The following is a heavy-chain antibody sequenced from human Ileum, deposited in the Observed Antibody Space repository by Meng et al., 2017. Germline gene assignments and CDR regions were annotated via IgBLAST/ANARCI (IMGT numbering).Heavy chain of an antibody. CDR1: GFTFNNYG. D-gene: IGHD1-26*01. V-gene: IGHV3-33*01. J-gene: IGHJ4*02. CDR3: ARDPGREGPIDY. Sequence: GLGGGGVQPGTSLRLSCVASGFTFNNYGMHWVRQAPGKGLEWVAVIWHDGKNKYYGDSVKDRFTISRDNSKNILYLQLTSLTAEDTAVYYCARDPGREGPIDYWGQGTLVTVFS. CDR2: IWHDGKNK.